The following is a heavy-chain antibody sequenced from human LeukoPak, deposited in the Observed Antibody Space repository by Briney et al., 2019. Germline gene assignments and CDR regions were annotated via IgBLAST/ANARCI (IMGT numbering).Heavy chain of an antibody. D-gene: IGHD2-2*02. V-gene: IGHV4-39*01. J-gene: IGHJ5*02. CDR1: GGSISSSSYY. CDR3: AGRARGGKYQLLYRRYNWFDP. Sequence: SETLFLTCTVSGGSISSSSYYWGWIRQPPGKGLEWIGSIYYSGSTYYNPSLKSRVTISVDTSKNQFSLKLSSVTAADTAVYYCAGRARGGKYQLLYRRYNWFDPWGQGTLVTVSS. CDR2: IYYSGST.